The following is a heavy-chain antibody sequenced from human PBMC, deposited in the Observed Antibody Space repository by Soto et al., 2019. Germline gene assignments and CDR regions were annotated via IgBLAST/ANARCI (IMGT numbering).Heavy chain of an antibody. V-gene: IGHV1-69*06. CDR2: IIPIFGTA. D-gene: IGHD2-2*01. J-gene: IGHJ6*02. CDR3: ARSFYSTRYYYYYGMDV. CDR1: GGTFSSYA. Sequence: VASVKVSCKASGGTFSSYAISWVRQAPGQGLEWMGGIIPIFGTANYAQKFQGRVTITADKSTSTAYMELSSLRSEDTAVYYCARSFYSTRYYYYYGMDVWGQGPTVTVSS.